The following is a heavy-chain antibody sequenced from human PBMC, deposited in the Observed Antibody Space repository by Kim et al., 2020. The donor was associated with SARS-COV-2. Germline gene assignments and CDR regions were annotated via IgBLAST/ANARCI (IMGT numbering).Heavy chain of an antibody. Sequence: GESLKISCKSSGYRFTGYWIGWVRQMPGKGLEWMGIIYPDNSNTRYSPSFQGQVTISADKSISTAYLQWSSLKASDSAMYYCARDLGGGMSLDYWGQGTLVTVPS. D-gene: IGHD3-10*01. J-gene: IGHJ4*02. CDR3: ARDLGGGMSLDY. V-gene: IGHV5-51*01. CDR2: IYPDNSNT. CDR1: GYRFTGYW.